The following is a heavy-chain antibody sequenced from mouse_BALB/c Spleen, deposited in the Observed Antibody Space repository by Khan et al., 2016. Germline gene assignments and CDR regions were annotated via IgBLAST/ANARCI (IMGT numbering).Heavy chain of an antibody. V-gene: IGHV9-3-1*01. D-gene: IGHD2-4*01. CDR3: AGEGLRRAGYAMDY. J-gene: IGHJ4*01. Sequence: QIQLVQSGPGLKKPGETVKISCKASGYTFTNYGMNWVKQAPGKGLKWMGWINTYTGEPTYADDFKGRFAFSLETSASTAYLQINNLKNEDTATDFCAGEGLRRAGYAMDYWGQGTSVTVSS. CDR1: GYTFTNYG. CDR2: INTYTGEP.